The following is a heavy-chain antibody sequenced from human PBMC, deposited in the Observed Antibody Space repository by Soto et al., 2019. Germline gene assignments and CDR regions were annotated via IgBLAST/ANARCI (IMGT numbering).Heavy chain of an antibody. CDR1: GATLDTFINFG. Sequence: QVQLVQSGAEVKKPGSSVKVSCKASGATLDTFINFGVTWVRRAPGQGLEWMGGIIPVFGTAHYAQKFQGRLIISADESPRTAYMELRSLRSAGTAVYYCARGGDTKILVLMYDAVEIWGQGTMVSVSS. CDR3: ARGGDTKILVLMYDAVEI. CDR2: IIPVFGTA. V-gene: IGHV1-69*12. D-gene: IGHD3-16*01. J-gene: IGHJ3*02.